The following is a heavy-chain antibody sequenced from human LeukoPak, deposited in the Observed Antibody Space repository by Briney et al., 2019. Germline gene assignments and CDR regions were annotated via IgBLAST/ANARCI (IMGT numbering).Heavy chain of an antibody. V-gene: IGHV3-23*01. CDR3: AKGSLSYCSGRCYYFDY. CDR2: ISGSDGGT. D-gene: IGHD2-15*01. Sequence: PGGSLRLSCAASGFTFSSYAMSWVRQAPGKGLEWVSGISGSDGGTYNADSVKGRFTISRDNSKNTLCLQMNSLRAEDAAVYYCAKGSLSYCSGRCYYFDYWGQGTLVTVSS. J-gene: IGHJ4*02. CDR1: GFTFSSYA.